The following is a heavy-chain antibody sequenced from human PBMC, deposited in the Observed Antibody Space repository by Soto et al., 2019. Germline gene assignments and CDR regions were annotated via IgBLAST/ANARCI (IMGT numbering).Heavy chain of an antibody. CDR1: GFTFGDYW. J-gene: IGHJ4*02. CDR2: MTADGRTI. Sequence: VGSLRLSCAASGFTFGDYWMHWFRQPPGKGPEWVSRMTADGRTIQHADSVKGRFTASRDNAKSTLYLQMNSLRAEDTAVYYCATAEVDYWGPGTLVTVSS. V-gene: IGHV3-74*03. CDR3: ATAEVDY.